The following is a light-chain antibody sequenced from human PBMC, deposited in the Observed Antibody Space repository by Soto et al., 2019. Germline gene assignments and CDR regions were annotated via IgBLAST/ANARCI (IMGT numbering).Light chain of an antibody. V-gene: IGLV1-44*01. CDR1: SSNIGSNT. J-gene: IGLJ1*01. CDR2: NNN. CDR3: AAWDDSLNGLV. Sequence: QLVLTQPPSASGTPGQRVTISCSGSSSNIGSNTVNWYQQLPGTAPKLLIYNNNQRPSGVPDRFSGAKSGTSASLAISGLQYEDEADYYCAAWDDSLNGLVFGSGTKVTVL.